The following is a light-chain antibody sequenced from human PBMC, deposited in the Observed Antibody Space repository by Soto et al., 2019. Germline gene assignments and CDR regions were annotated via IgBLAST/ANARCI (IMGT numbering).Light chain of an antibody. CDR2: DTS. CDR1: QSIRSY. Sequence: EIQMTQSPSSLSASVGDRVTINCRESQSIRSYLDWYQNNPGKAPKLLIYDTSTLQSGVPSRFSGSGSGTDCTLTISSLQPEDFAIYYCKHSYRTPQYTFGQGTKLEIK. V-gene: IGKV1-39*01. J-gene: IGKJ2*01. CDR3: KHSYRTPQYT.